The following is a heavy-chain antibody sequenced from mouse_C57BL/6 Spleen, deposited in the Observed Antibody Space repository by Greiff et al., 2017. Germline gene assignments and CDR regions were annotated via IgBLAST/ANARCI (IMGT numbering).Heavy chain of an antibody. CDR2: INPGSGGT. J-gene: IGHJ4*01. Sequence: QVQLQQSGAELVRPGTSVKVSCKASGYAFTNYLIEWVKQRPGQGLEWIGVINPGSGGTNYNEKFKGKATLTADKSSSTAYMQLSSLTSEDSAVYFCARSEGYYLYYAMDYWGQGTSVTVSS. CDR1: GYAFTNYL. D-gene: IGHD2-3*01. CDR3: ARSEGYYLYYAMDY. V-gene: IGHV1-54*01.